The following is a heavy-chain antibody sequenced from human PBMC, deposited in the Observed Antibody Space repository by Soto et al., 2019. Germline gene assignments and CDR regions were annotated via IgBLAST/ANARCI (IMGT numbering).Heavy chain of an antibody. J-gene: IGHJ6*02. V-gene: IGHV1-69*12. CDR1: GGTFSSYA. D-gene: IGHD3-3*01. Sequence: QVQLVQSGAEVKKPGSSVKVSCKASGGTFSSYAISWVRQAPGQGLEWMGGIIPIFGTANYAQKFQGRVTITADESTSTAYMELSSLRSEDTAVYYCASPHDFWSGYSTPDYYYYYGMDVWGQGTTVTVSS. CDR3: ASPHDFWSGYSTPDYYYYYGMDV. CDR2: IIPIFGTA.